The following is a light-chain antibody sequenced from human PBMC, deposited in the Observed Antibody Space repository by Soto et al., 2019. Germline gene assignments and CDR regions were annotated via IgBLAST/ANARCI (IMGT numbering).Light chain of an antibody. J-gene: IGLJ2*01. V-gene: IGLV1-51*01. Sequence: QSALTQSPSVSAAPGQKVTISCSGSSSNIGNNYVSWYQQLPGTAPTLLIYDNNKRPSGIPDRFSGSKSGTSGTLDITGLQTGDEADYYCATWDGSLPGEVFGGGTKLTVL. CDR2: DNN. CDR1: SSNIGNNY. CDR3: ATWDGSLPGEV.